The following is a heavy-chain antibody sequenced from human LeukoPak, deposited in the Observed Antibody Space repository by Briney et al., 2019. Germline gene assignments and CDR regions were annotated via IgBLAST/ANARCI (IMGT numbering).Heavy chain of an antibody. J-gene: IGHJ3*02. CDR1: GYTFTGYY. CDR3: ARDLVPAISDAFDI. CDR2: INPNSGGT. D-gene: IGHD2-2*01. V-gene: IGHV1-2*02. Sequence: ASVKVSCKASGYTFTGYYMHWVRQAPGQGLEWMGWINPNSGGTNYAQKFQGRVTMTRDTSISTAYMELSRLRSDDTAVYYCARDLVPAISDAFDIWGQGTTVTVSS.